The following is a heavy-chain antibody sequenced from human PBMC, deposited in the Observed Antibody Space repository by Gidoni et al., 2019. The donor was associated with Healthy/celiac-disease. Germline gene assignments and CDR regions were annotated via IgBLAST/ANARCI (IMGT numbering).Heavy chain of an antibody. V-gene: IGHV4-59*08. D-gene: IGHD3-22*01. CDR2: IYYSGST. J-gene: IGHJ1*01. CDR3: AGQGSYYYDSSGYWLQH. CDR1: GGPISRYY. Sequence: QVQLQESGPGLVKPSETLSLTCTLSGGPISRYYWSWIRQPPGKGLEWIGYIYYSGSTNYNPSLKSRVTISVDTSKNQFSLKLSSVTAADTAVYYCAGQGSYYYDSSGYWLQHWGQGTLVTVSS.